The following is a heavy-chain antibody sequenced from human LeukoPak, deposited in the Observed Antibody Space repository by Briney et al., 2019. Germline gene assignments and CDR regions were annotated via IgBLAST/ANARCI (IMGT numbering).Heavy chain of an antibody. CDR2: IIPIFGTA. CDR3: ARAATVTTYYYYYGMAA. V-gene: IGHV1-69*13. D-gene: IGHD4-17*01. CDR1: GGTSSSYA. Sequence: SVKVSCKASGGTSSSYAISWVRQAPGQGLEWMGGIIPIFGTANYAQKFQGRVTITADESTSTAYMELSSLRSEDTAVYYCARAATVTTYYYYYGMAAWAKGPRSPSP. J-gene: IGHJ6*02.